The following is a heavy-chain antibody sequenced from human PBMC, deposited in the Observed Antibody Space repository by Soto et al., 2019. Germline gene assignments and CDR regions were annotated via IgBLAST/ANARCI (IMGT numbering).Heavy chain of an antibody. CDR3: ARESEDLTSNFDY. V-gene: IGHV3-21*06. CDR1: GFTFTRYS. Sequence: GGSLRLSCAASGFTFTRYSMNWVRQAPGKGLEWVSSISSTTNYIYYGDSMKGRFTISRDNGKNSLYLEIHSLRAEDTAVYYCARESEDLTSNFDYWGQGTLVTVS. CDR2: ISSTTNYI. J-gene: IGHJ4*02.